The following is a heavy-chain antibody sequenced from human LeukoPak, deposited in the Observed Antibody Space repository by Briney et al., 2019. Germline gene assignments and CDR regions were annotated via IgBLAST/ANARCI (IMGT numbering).Heavy chain of an antibody. CDR3: ARSGQRSSGWFPNAFDI. CDR1: GFTFSSYA. D-gene: IGHD6-19*01. CDR2: ISYDGSNK. V-gene: IGHV3-30*01. J-gene: IGHJ3*02. Sequence: GRSLRLSCAASGFTFSSYAMHWVRQAPGKGLEWVAVISYDGSNKYYADSVKGRFTISRDNSKNTLYLQMNSLRAEDTAVYYCARSGQRSSGWFPNAFDIWGQGTMVTVSS.